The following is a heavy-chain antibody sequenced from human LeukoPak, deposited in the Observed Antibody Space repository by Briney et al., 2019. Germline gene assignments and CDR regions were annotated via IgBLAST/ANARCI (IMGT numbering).Heavy chain of an antibody. J-gene: IGHJ4*02. CDR3: AREVTSGYYYDSSGYIDY. D-gene: IGHD3-22*01. CDR2: IIPIFGIA. CDR1: GGTFSSYA. Sequence: ASVKVSCKASGGTFSSYAISWVRQAPGQGLEWMGRIIPIFGIANYAQKFQGRVTITADKSTSTAYMELSSLGSEDTAVYYCAREVTSGYYYDSSGYIDYWGQGTLVTVSS. V-gene: IGHV1-69*04.